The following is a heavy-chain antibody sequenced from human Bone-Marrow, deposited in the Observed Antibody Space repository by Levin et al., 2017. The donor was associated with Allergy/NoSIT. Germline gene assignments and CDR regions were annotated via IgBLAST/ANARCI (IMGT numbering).Heavy chain of an antibody. V-gene: IGHV3-15*01. Sequence: SCAASGFSFSNAWMSWVRQAPGKGLEWVGRIKTKTDGGTTDYAAPVKGRFTISRDDSKNTLYLQMNSLKTEDTAVYCCTTEGYIYGFHGFDIWGQVTVVTVSS. CDR1: GFSFSNAW. CDR3: TTEGYIYGFHGFDI. CDR2: IKTKTDGGTT. J-gene: IGHJ3*02. D-gene: IGHD5-18*01.